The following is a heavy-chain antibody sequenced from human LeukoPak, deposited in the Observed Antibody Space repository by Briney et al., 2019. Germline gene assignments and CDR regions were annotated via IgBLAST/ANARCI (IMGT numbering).Heavy chain of an antibody. CDR2: INPSGGST. CDR3: ARGSFIAARQYYFDY. J-gene: IGHJ4*02. CDR1: GYTFTSYY. Sequence: ASVKVSCKASGYTFTSYYMHWVRQAPGQGLEWMGIINPSGGSTSYAQKFQGRVTMTRDMSTSTVYMELSSLRSEDTAVYYCARGSFIAARQYYFDYWGQGTLVTVSS. V-gene: IGHV1-46*01. D-gene: IGHD6-6*01.